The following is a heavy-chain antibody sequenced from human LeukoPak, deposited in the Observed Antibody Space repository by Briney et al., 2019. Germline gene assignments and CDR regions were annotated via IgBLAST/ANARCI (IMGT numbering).Heavy chain of an antibody. V-gene: IGHV3-48*03. Sequence: GGSLRLSCAASGFTFSSYEMNWVRQAPGKGLEWVSYISSSGSTIYYADSVKGRFTISRDNAKNSLYLQMNSLRAEDTALYYCARANAVAGIAFDIWGQGTMVTVSS. CDR2: ISSSGSTI. J-gene: IGHJ3*02. CDR1: GFTFSSYE. CDR3: ARANAVAGIAFDI. D-gene: IGHD6-19*01.